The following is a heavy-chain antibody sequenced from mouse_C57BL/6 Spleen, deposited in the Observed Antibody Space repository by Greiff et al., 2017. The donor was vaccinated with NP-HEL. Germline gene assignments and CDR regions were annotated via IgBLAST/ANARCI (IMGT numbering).Heavy chain of an antibody. J-gene: IGHJ1*03. CDR1: GFTFSSYA. Sequence: VQLKESGGGLVKPGGSLKLSCAASGFTFSSYAMSWVRQTPEKRLEWVATISDGGSYTYYPDNVKGRFTISRDNAKNNLYLQMSHLKSEDTAMYYCAKRYFDVWGTGTTVTVSS. CDR2: ISDGGSYT. CDR3: AKRYFDV. V-gene: IGHV5-4*01.